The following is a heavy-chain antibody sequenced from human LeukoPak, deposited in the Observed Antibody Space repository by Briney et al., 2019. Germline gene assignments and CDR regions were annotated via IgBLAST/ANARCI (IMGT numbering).Heavy chain of an antibody. J-gene: IGHJ3*02. V-gene: IGHV4-30-2*01. CDR3: ARALGEVDAFDI. CDR2: IYHSGST. CDR1: GGSISSGGYS. Sequence: SQTLSLTCAVSGGSISSGGYSWSWIRQPPGKGLEWIGYIYHSGSTYYNPSLKSRVTISVGRSKNQFSLKLSSVTAADTAVYYSARALGEVDAFDIWGQGTMVTVSS.